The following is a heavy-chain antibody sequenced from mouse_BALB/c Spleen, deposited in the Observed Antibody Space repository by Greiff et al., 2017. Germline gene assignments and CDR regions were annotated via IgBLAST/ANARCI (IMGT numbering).Heavy chain of an antibody. J-gene: IGHJ2*01. CDR3: ARDGNYGYFDY. V-gene: IGHV7-3*02. D-gene: IGHD2-1*01. Sequence: EVQRVESGGGLVQPGGSLRLSCATSGFTFTDYYMSWVRQPPGKALEWLGFIRNKANGYTTEYSASVKGRFTISRDNSQSILYLQMNTLRAEDSATDYCARDGNYGYFDYWGQGTTLTVSA. CDR1: GFTFTDYY. CDR2: IRNKANGYTT.